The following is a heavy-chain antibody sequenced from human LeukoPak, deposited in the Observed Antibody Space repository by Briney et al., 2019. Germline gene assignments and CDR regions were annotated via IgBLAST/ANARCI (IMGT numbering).Heavy chain of an antibody. V-gene: IGHV4-34*01. CDR2: INHSGST. D-gene: IGHD2-2*01. Sequence: KPSETLSLTCAVYGGSFSGYYWSWIRQPPGKGLEWIGEINHSGSTNYKPSLKSRVTISVDTSKNQFSLKLSSVTAADTAVYYCAGGAQPYYYYGMDVWGQGTTVTVSS. CDR3: AGGAQPYYYYGMDV. CDR1: GGSFSGYY. J-gene: IGHJ6*02.